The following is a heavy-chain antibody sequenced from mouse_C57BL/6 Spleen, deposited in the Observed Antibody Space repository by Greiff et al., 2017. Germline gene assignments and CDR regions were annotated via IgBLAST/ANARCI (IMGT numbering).Heavy chain of an antibody. Sequence: EVQLQQSGPELVKPGASVKISCKASGYSFTDYNMNWVKQSNGKSLEWIGVLNPNYGTTSYNQKFKGKATLTVDQSSSTAYMQLNSLTSEDSAVYCCARVAYYYGSSYEGYFDVWGTGTTVTVSS. CDR1: GYSFTDYN. V-gene: IGHV1-39*01. CDR2: LNPNYGTT. CDR3: ARVAYYYGSSYEGYFDV. J-gene: IGHJ1*03. D-gene: IGHD1-1*01.